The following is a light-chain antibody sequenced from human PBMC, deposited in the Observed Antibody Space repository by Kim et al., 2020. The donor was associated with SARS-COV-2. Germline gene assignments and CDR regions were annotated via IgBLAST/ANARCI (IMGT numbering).Light chain of an antibody. J-gene: IGLJ3*02. V-gene: IGLV1-44*01. CDR1: SANVGRHF. CDR2: NDN. CDR3: ATWDVTLNGWV. Sequence: GQRVTISCSGSSANVGRHFLNLYQQLPGTAPKVFIYNDNQRPSGVPDRFSGSRSGTSASLAISGLQSEDEADYYCATWDVTLNGWVFGGGTQLTVL.